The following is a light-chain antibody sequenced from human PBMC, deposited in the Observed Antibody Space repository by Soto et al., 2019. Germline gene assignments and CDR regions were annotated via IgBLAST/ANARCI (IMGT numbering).Light chain of an antibody. CDR3: QQYYSYLIT. Sequence: AMRMNQCPSALCATTGVIGTITCLESQGISSYLALYRQKPGKAPELLIYAASTLQSGVPSRFSGSGPGTDFTLTISCLQSEDFATYYCQQYYSYLITFGQGTRLEIK. J-gene: IGKJ5*01. CDR1: QGISSY. CDR2: AAS. V-gene: IGKV1-8*01.